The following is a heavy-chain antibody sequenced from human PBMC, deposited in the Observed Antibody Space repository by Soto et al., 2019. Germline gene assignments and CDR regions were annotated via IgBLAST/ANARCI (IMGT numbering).Heavy chain of an antibody. CDR3: ARDGPWALSGFGELLLKPHPQALAY. CDR2: IWYDGSNK. CDR1: GFTFSSYG. D-gene: IGHD3-10*01. V-gene: IGHV3-33*01. Sequence: GGSLRLSCAASGFTFSSYGMHWVLQAPGKGLEWVAVIWYDGSNKYYADSVKGRFTISRDNSKNTLYLQMNSLRAEDTAVYYCARDGPWALSGFGELLLKPHPQALAYRGQGTLVTVSS. J-gene: IGHJ4*02.